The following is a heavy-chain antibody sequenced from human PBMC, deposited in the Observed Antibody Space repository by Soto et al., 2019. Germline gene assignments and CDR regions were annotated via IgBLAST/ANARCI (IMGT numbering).Heavy chain of an antibody. CDR3: ARHSTNYDILTGYKYNWFDP. CDR2: IYYSGST. CDR1: GGSISSYY. D-gene: IGHD3-9*01. V-gene: IGHV4-59*08. J-gene: IGHJ5*02. Sequence: SETLSLTCTVSGGSISSYYWSWIRQPPGKGLEWIGYIYYSGSTNYNPSLKSRVTISVDTSKNQFSLKLSSVTAADTAVYYCARHSTNYDILTGYKYNWFDPWGQGTLVTVSS.